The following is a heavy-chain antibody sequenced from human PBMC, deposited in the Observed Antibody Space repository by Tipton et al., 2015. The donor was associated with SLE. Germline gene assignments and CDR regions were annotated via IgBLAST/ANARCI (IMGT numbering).Heavy chain of an antibody. CDR3: ARQPIAASGTSNYFDY. Sequence: TLSLTCTVSGGSISSYYWSWIRQPQGKGLEWIGYIYYSGSTNYNPSHKSRVTISVGTSKNQFSLKLSSVTAADTAVYYCARQPIAASGTSNYFDYWGQGTLVTVSS. CDR2: IYYSGST. CDR1: GGSISSYY. J-gene: IGHJ4*02. D-gene: IGHD6-13*01. V-gene: IGHV4-59*08.